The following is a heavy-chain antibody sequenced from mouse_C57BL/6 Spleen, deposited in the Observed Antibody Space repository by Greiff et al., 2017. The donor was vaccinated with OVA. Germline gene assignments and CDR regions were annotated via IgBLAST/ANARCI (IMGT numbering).Heavy chain of an antibody. CDR3: ARADWEWYFDV. J-gene: IGHJ1*03. CDR1: GFTFSDYG. D-gene: IGHD4-1*01. V-gene: IGHV5-17*01. CDR2: ISSGGSTT. Sequence: EVMLVESGGGLVKPGGSLKLSCAASGFTFSDYGMHWVRQAPEKGLEWVAYISSGGSTTYYADTVKGRFTIARDNAKNTLFLQMTRLRSEDTAMYYCARADWEWYFDVWGTGTTVTVSS.